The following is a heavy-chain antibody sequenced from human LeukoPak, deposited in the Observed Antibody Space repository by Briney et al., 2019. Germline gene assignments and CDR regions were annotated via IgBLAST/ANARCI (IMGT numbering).Heavy chain of an antibody. CDR3: ATSRITIFGVVRNWFDP. Sequence: SETLSLACAVYGGSFSGYYWGWIRQPPGKGLEWIGEINHSGSTNYNPSLKSRVTISVDTSKNQFSLKLSSVTAADTAVYYCATSRITIFGVVRNWFDPWGQGTQVTVSS. D-gene: IGHD3-3*01. CDR2: INHSGST. J-gene: IGHJ5*02. CDR1: GGSFSGYY. V-gene: IGHV4-34*01.